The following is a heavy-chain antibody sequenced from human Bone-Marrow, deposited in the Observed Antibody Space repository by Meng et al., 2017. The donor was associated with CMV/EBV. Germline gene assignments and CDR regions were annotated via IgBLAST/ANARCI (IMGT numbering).Heavy chain of an antibody. J-gene: IGHJ4*02. CDR3: ATSGRGGQYYFDS. Sequence: GGSLRLSCTASGFAFSDYYMSWIRQAPGKGLEWVSYISSRAATIYYTDSVKGRFTISRDNAKNSLYLQMNNLRAEDTAVFYCATSGRGGQYYFDSWGQGTRVTVSS. CDR1: GFAFSDYY. CDR2: ISSRAATI. V-gene: IGHV3-11*01. D-gene: IGHD3-10*01.